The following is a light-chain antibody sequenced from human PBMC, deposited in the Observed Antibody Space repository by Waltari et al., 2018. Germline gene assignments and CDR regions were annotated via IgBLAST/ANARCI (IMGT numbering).Light chain of an antibody. V-gene: IGKV4-1*01. CDR2: WAS. Sequence: DILMTQSPDSLAVSLGERATINCKSSQRVFSRPNSKNYLAWFQQKPGQPPKLLIYWASTRESGVPDRFSGSGSRTDFTLTISSLQAEDVAVYYCQQSYSSPRTFGQGTRVQIK. CDR1: QRVFSRPNSKNY. CDR3: QQSYSSPRT. J-gene: IGKJ1*01.